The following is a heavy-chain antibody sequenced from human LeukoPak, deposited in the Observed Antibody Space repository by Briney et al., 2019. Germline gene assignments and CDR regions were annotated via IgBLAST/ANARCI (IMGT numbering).Heavy chain of an antibody. Sequence: QSGGSLRLSCAASGFTFSTYWMTWVRQAPGKGLEWVGNIKPDGHETYFGDSVKGRFTISRDNAQNSLYLQMSSLRAEDTALYYCARDYYASGSHDYWGQGTLVTVSS. CDR1: GFTFSTYW. CDR2: IKPDGHET. V-gene: IGHV3-7*04. CDR3: ARDYYASGSHDY. J-gene: IGHJ4*02. D-gene: IGHD3-10*01.